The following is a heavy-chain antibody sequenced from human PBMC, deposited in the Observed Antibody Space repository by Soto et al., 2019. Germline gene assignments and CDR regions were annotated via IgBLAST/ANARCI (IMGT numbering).Heavy chain of an antibody. D-gene: IGHD4-17*01. CDR1: GYTFTGYY. J-gene: IGHJ4*02. CDR3: ARDGRDYGDNDY. Sequence: SVKVSCKASGYTFTGYYMHWVRQAPGQGLEWMGRIIPILGIANYAQKFQGRVTITADKSTSTAYMELSSLRSEDTAVYYCARDGRDYGDNDYWGQGTLVTVSS. V-gene: IGHV1-69*04. CDR2: IIPILGIA.